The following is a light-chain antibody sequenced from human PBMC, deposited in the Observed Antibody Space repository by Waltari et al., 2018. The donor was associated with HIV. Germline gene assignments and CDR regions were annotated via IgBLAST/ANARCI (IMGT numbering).Light chain of an antibody. CDR1: SSDVGVYNY. CDR2: DVS. J-gene: IGLJ1*01. Sequence: QSALTQPASVSGSPGQSITISCTGTSSDVGVYNYVSWYQQHPGKAPKLMIYDVSKRPSGVSNRFSGSKSGNTASLTISGLQAEDEADYYCSSYTSSSTFEVFGTGTKVTVL. V-gene: IGLV2-14*01. CDR3: SSYTSSSTFEV.